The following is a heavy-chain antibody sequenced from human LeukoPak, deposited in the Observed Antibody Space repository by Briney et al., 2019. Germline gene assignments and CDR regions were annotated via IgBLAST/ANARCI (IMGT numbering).Heavy chain of an antibody. CDR3: AKGQVYSLVFGPFDY. CDR2: ISYDGSNK. CDR1: GFTFSSYG. D-gene: IGHD3/OR15-3a*01. J-gene: IGHJ4*02. Sequence: PGRSLRLSCAASGFTFSSYGMHWVRQAPGKGLEWVAVISYDGSNKYYADSVKGRFTISRDNSKNTLYLQMNSLRAEDTAVYYCAKGQVYSLVFGPFDYWGQGTLVTVPS. V-gene: IGHV3-30*18.